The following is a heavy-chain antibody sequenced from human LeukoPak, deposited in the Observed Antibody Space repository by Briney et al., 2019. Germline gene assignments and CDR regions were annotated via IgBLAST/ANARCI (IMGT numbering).Heavy chain of an antibody. Sequence: SETLSLTCTVSGGSFSSYYWSWIRQPPGKGLEWIGYIYYSGSTDYNPSLKSRVTMSLDTSKNQFSLNLSSVTAADTAVYYCARAVITFGGVVAKGFDCWGQGALVTVSS. CDR3: ARAVITFGGVVAKGFDC. J-gene: IGHJ4*02. V-gene: IGHV4-59*01. CDR2: IYYSGST. D-gene: IGHD3-16*02. CDR1: GGSFSSYY.